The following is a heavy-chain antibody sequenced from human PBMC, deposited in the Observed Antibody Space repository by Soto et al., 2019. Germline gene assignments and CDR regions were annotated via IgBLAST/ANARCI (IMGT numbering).Heavy chain of an antibody. CDR1: GFTFSTSD. Sequence: GGSLRLSCVASGFTFSTSDMHWVRQAPGQGLEWVAVVSYDERNINYADSVKGRFSVSRDNSKNTLFLYMNSLRAEDTAVYFCAKLVDKSLDDYWGQGALVTVSS. V-gene: IGHV3-30*18. CDR3: AKLVDKSLDDY. D-gene: IGHD3-16*01. J-gene: IGHJ4*02. CDR2: VSYDERNI.